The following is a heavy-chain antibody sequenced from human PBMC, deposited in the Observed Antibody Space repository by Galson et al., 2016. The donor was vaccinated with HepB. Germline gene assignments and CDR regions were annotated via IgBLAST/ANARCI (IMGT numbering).Heavy chain of an antibody. D-gene: IGHD2-21*01. Sequence: ETLSLTCAVYGGPLSSFYWSWVRQSPGKGLEWIGEIDYGGSTKYNPSLRRRVTIAVDTSKNQLSLRLPSVTAADTALYYCARRLHCGETSCLKDDAFDMWGQGTMVTVSS. J-gene: IGHJ3*02. CDR1: GGPLSSFY. CDR3: ARRLHCGETSCLKDDAFDM. V-gene: IGHV4-34*01. CDR2: IDYGGST.